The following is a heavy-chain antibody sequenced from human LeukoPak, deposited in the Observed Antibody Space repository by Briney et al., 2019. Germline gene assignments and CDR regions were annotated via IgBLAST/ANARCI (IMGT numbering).Heavy chain of an antibody. CDR3: ARDPQGGAPDSFDY. CDR2: ISYDGSNK. J-gene: IGHJ4*02. D-gene: IGHD2-21*01. V-gene: IGHV3-30-3*01. CDR1: GFTFSSYA. Sequence: PGGPLTLSCAASGFTFSSYAMHWVRQAPGKGLEGVAGISYDGSNKYFPRSVQGRLTISRDNSKNTLYLQMHSLRTEDTAVYYCARDPQGGAPDSFDYWGQGTLFTVSS.